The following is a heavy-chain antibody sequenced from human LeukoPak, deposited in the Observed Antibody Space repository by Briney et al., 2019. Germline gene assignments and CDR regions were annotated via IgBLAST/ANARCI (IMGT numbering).Heavy chain of an antibody. D-gene: IGHD3-9*01. CDR2: IHYTGAT. Sequence: SXXXXXTCXXYGXXXTGYYWXWIRQPPGRGLEWVGEIHYTGATSYNPSLKSRATISTDTSKNQFSLRLSSVTAADTAVYYCARGNILTGYCFDFWGQGALVTVSS. J-gene: IGHJ4*02. V-gene: IGHV4-34*01. CDR3: ARGNILTGYCFDF. CDR1: GXXXTGYY.